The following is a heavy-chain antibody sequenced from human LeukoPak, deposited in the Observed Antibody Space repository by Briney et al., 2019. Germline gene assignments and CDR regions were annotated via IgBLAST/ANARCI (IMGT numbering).Heavy chain of an antibody. V-gene: IGHV1-18*01. J-gene: IGHJ4*02. CDR2: ISPYNGNT. Sequence: ASVKVSCKPSGYTFTTYGISWVRQASGQGLEWMGWISPYNGNTNYAQKFQGRVTMTTDTPTTTAYMELRSLRSDDTAVFYCARGRIEGGTSDFGYRGQGTLVTVSS. D-gene: IGHD1-26*01. CDR3: ARGRIEGGTSDFGY. CDR1: GYTFTTYG.